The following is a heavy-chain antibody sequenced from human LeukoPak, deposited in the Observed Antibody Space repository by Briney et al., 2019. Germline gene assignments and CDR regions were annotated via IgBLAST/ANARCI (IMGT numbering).Heavy chain of an antibody. Sequence: GGSLRLSCAASGFTFSSYAMHWVRQAPGKGLEYVSAISSNGGSTYYANSVKGRFTISRDNSKNTLYLQMNSLRAEDTAVYYCARDGAYGSGSYPFDYWGQGTLVAVSS. CDR1: GFTFSSYA. D-gene: IGHD3-10*01. J-gene: IGHJ4*02. CDR2: ISSNGGST. V-gene: IGHV3-64*01. CDR3: ARDGAYGSGSYPFDY.